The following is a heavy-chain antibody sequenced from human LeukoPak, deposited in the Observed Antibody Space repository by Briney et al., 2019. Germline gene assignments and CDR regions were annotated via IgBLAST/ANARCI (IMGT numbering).Heavy chain of an antibody. D-gene: IGHD2-2*01. CDR1: GGSISSYY. V-gene: IGHV4-4*07. CDR2: IYSNGST. CDR3: ARDWMYGIVVVSAAYWFDP. J-gene: IGHJ5*02. Sequence: NPSETLSLTCSVSGGSISSYYWSWIRQPAGKGLECIGRIYSNGSTNYTPSLKSRVTMSLEMPKNQFFLKLSSVTAADTAIYYCARDWMYGIVVVSAAYWFDPWGQGTLVTVSS.